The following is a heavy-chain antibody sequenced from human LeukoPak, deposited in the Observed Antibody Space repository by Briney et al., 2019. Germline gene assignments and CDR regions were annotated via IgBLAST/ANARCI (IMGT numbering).Heavy chain of an antibody. D-gene: IGHD1-14*01. CDR2: IHRSGST. V-gene: IGHV4-4*02. Sequence: SETLSLTCTVSPDSTTSNFWSWVRQPPGKGLEWIGEIHRSGSTNYNPSLQSRVTISIDRSKNQIALELSSVTAADTAVYYCAREIVGGFNPGAYWGQGTLVTVPS. CDR3: AREIVGGFNPGAY. CDR1: PDSTTSNF. J-gene: IGHJ4*02.